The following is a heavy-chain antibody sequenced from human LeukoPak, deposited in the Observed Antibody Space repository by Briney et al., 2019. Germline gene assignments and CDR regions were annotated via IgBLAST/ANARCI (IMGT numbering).Heavy chain of an antibody. V-gene: IGHV1-3*03. J-gene: IGHJ4*02. CDR1: GYTFTSYP. CDR3: ARNLAVAPHAYYFDY. D-gene: IGHD6-19*01. CDR2: INAGNGNT. Sequence: GASVKVSCKAPGYTFTSYPMHWVRQAPGQRLEWMGWINAGNGNTKYSQEFQGRVTITRDTSASTAYMELSSLRSEDMAVYYCARNLAVAPHAYYFDYWGQGTLVTVSS.